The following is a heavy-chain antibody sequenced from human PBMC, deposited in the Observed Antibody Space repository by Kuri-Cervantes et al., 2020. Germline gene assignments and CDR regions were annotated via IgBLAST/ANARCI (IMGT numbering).Heavy chain of an antibody. J-gene: IGHJ5*02. Sequence: ESLKISCTVSGGSISSSSYYWGWIRQPPGKGLEWIGSIYYSGSTNYNPSLKSRVTILVDTSKNQFSLKLSSVTAADTAVYYCARHTITFGGVIVSFDPWGQGTLVTVSS. CDR2: IYYSGST. CDR3: ARHTITFGGVIVSFDP. CDR1: GGSISSSSYY. D-gene: IGHD3-16*02. V-gene: IGHV4-39*07.